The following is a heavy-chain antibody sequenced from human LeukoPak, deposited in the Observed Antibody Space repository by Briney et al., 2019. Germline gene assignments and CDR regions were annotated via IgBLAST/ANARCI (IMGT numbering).Heavy chain of an antibody. J-gene: IGHJ4*02. V-gene: IGHV3-21*01. CDR2: ISSSSSYI. D-gene: IGHD3-22*01. CDR1: GFPFSSYP. CDR3: ARAKAHYDSSGYYLYYFDY. Sequence: GGSLSLSCAGSGFPFSSYPISWVRQPPGKGLEWVSSISSSSSYIYYADSVKGRFTISRDNAKNSLYLQMNSLRAEDTAVYYCARAKAHYDSSGYYLYYFDYWGQGTLVTVSS.